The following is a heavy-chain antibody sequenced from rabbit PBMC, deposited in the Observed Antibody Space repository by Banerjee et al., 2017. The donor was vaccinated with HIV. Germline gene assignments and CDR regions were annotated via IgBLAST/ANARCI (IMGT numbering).Heavy chain of an antibody. D-gene: IGHD4-1*01. J-gene: IGHJ4*01. CDR1: GLDFSNTYY. CDR3: VRDFPYSSGPNL. Sequence: QEQLEESGGDLVKPGASLTLTCTASGLDFSNTYYMSWVRQAPGKGLEWIGYIDPLFDNTYYASWVNGRFTISSHNAQNTLYLQLNSLTAADTATYFCVRDFPYSSGPNLWGQGTLVTVS. V-gene: IGHV1S43*01. CDR2: IDPLFDNT.